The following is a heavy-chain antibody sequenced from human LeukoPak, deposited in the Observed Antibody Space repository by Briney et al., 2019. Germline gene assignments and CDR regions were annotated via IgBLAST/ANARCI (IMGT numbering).Heavy chain of an antibody. Sequence: QPSENLSLTGAVYGWSFNGYYWSWIRQPPGKGLEWIGEINHSGSTNYNPSLKSRVTISVDTSKNQFSLKLSSVTAADTAVYYCARGVYYGSGNYYNVWNYWGQGTLVTVSS. D-gene: IGHD3-10*01. CDR3: ARGVYYGSGNYYNVWNY. J-gene: IGHJ4*02. CDR1: GWSFNGYY. V-gene: IGHV4-34*01. CDR2: INHSGST.